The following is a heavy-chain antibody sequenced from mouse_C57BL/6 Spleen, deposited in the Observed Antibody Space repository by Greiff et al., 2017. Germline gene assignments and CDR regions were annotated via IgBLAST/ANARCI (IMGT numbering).Heavy chain of an antibody. V-gene: IGHV1-64*01. CDR2: IHPNSGST. CDR3: ARLSGSSYPEWFAY. J-gene: IGHJ3*01. CDR1: GYTFTSYW. D-gene: IGHD1-1*01. Sequence: VQLQQSGAELVKPGASVKLSCKASGYTFTSYWMHWVKQRPGQGLEWIGMIHPNSGSTNYNEKFKSKATLTVDKSSSTAYMQLSRLTSEDSAVXYGARLSGSSYPEWFAYWGQGTLVTVSA.